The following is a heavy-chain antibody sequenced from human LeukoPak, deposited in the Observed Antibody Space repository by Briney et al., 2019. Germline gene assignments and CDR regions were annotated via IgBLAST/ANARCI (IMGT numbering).Heavy chain of an antibody. J-gene: IGHJ3*02. D-gene: IGHD6-19*01. CDR2: ISYDGSNK. V-gene: IGHV3-30-3*01. CDR3: AREGIHPRLIAVAGTDAFDI. CDR1: GFTFSSYA. Sequence: GGSLRLSCAASGFTFSSYAMHWVRQAPGKGLEWVAVISYDGSNKYYADSVKGRFTISRDNSKNTLYLQMNSLRAEDTAVYYCAREGIHPRLIAVAGTDAFDIWGQGTMVTVSS.